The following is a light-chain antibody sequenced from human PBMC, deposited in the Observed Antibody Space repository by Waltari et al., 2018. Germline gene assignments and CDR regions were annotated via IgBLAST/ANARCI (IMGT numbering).Light chain of an antibody. CDR3: SSYTSARTWV. CDR1: SRALGGYKS. V-gene: IGLV2-14*03. Sequence: QSALTQPASVSGSPGQSITISCTGPSRALGGYKSVSWHQQHPGKAPKLIIYDVSNRPSGVSNRVSGSKSGNTASLTISGLQAEDEAEYFCSSYTSARTWVFGGGTKLTVL. CDR2: DVS. J-gene: IGLJ3*02.